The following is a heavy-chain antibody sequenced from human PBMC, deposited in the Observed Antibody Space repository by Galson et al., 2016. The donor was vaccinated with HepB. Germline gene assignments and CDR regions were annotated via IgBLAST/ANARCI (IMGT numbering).Heavy chain of an antibody. J-gene: IGHJ4*02. CDR1: GFTFHAYS. Sequence: SLRLSCAASGFTFHAYSMTWVRQAPGKGLEWVSSISADSSYISYAASLKGRFTIPRDNTKNPLFLRMNSLRAEDTAVYLCGRFMSGVDYWGQGALVTVSS. CDR3: GRFMSGVDY. V-gene: IGHV3-21*01. CDR2: ISADSSYI. D-gene: IGHD3-10*02.